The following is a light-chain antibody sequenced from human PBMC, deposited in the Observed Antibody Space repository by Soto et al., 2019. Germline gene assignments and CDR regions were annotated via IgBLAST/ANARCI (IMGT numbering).Light chain of an antibody. CDR1: SSDVGAYNY. V-gene: IGLV2-14*01. J-gene: IGLJ3*02. CDR2: EVS. Sequence: QSALTQPASVSGSPGQSITISCTGTSSDVGAYNYVSWYQQHPGKAPKLMIYEVSYRPSGVSDRFSGSRSGNTASLTISGLQAEDESDYYCSSYTSSTTWVFGRGTKLTVL. CDR3: SSYTSSTTWV.